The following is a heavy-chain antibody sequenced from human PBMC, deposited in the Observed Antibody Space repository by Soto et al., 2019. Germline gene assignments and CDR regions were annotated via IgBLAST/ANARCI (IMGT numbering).Heavy chain of an antibody. CDR3: ARDRGDYGDYFDY. J-gene: IGHJ4*02. CDR1: GGTFSSYV. Sequence: QVPLVQSGAEVKKPGSSVKVSCKASGGTFSSYVISWVRQAPGQGLEWMGTIIPIFGTVNYAQRFQGRVTITADKYTSTAYMDLSSLRSEDTAVYYCARDRGDYGDYFDYWGQGTLVTVSS. V-gene: IGHV1-69*06. CDR2: IIPIFGTV. D-gene: IGHD4-17*01.